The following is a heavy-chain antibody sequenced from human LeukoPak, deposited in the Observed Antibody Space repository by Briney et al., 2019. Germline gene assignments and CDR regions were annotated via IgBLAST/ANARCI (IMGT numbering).Heavy chain of an antibody. CDR2: IYHSGST. Sequence: SETLSLTYTVSGGSISSYYWSWVRQPPGKGLEWIGEIYHSGSTNYNPSLKSRVTISVDKSKNQFSLKLSSVTAADTAVYYCAPAVGGWGQGTLVTVSS. CDR3: APAVGG. J-gene: IGHJ4*02. D-gene: IGHD2-15*01. CDR1: GGSISSYY. V-gene: IGHV4-4*02.